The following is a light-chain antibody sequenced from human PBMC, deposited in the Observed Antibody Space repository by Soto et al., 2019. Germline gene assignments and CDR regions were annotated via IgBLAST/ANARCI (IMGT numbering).Light chain of an antibody. V-gene: IGKV1-5*01. CDR2: DAS. CDR3: QQYHNYPGT. CDR1: ESIRTW. J-gene: IGKJ1*01. Sequence: DIQMTQSPSTLSASIGDRVTITCRASESIRTWLAWYQHKPGKAPKFLIYDASSVESGVPSRFSGSGSGTEFTLTISSLQPDDFATYFCQQYHNYPGTFGQGTKVESK.